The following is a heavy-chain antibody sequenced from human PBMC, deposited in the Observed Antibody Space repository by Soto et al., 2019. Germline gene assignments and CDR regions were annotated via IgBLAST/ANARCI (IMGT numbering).Heavy chain of an antibody. J-gene: IGHJ4*02. Sequence: GGSLRLSCAASGLTFSSYWMHWVRQAPGKGLVWVSRINSDGSSTSYADSVKGRFTISRDNAKNTLYLQMNSLRAEDTAVYYCATLSLGIAAAGTVWDYWGQGTLVTVSS. CDR2: INSDGSST. CDR3: ATLSLGIAAAGTVWDY. CDR1: GLTFSSYW. V-gene: IGHV3-74*01. D-gene: IGHD6-13*01.